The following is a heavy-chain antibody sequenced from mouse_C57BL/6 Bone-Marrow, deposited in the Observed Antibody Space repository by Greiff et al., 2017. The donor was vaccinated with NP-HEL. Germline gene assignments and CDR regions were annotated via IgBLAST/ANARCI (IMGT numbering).Heavy chain of an antibody. V-gene: IGHV1-39*01. CDR2: INPNYGTT. J-gene: IGHJ4*01. CDR3: ARKGELGGCYAMDY. Sequence: VQLQQSGPELVKPSASVKISCKASGYSFTDYNMNWVKQSNGKSLEWIGVINPNYGTTSYNQKFKGKATLTVDQSSSTAYMQLNSLTSEASAVYYCARKGELGGCYAMDYWGKGTSVTVSS. D-gene: IGHD4-1*01. CDR1: GYSFTDYN.